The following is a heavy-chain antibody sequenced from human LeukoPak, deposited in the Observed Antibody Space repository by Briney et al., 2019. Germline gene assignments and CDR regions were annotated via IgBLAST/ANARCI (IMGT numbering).Heavy chain of an antibody. J-gene: IGHJ5*02. V-gene: IGHV3-7*01. CDR3: ARLGLEVGGPNWFDP. CDR1: GFTLSSSW. CDR2: IKRDGSEK. Sequence: GGSLRLSCAASGFTLSSSWMSWVRQAPGKGLEWVANIKRDGSEKYYLDSVKGRFTISRDNAKNSLYLQMNSLRVEDTAVYYCARLGLEVGGPNWFDPWGQGTLVTVSS. D-gene: IGHD1-1*01.